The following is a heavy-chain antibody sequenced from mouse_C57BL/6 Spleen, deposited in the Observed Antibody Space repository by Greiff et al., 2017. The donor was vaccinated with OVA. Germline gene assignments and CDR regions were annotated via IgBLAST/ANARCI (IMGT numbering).Heavy chain of an antibody. CDR2: IWRGGST. V-gene: IGHV2-5*01. J-gene: IGHJ4*01. D-gene: IGHD2-3*01. Sequence: QVQLKESGPGLVQPSQSLSITCTVSGFSLTSYGVHWVRQSPGKGLEWLGVIWRGGSTDYNAAFMSRLSITKDNSKSQVFFKMNSLQADDTAIYDCAKVGFDGLRDYAMDYWGQGTSVTVSS. CDR3: AKVGFDGLRDYAMDY. CDR1: GFSLTSYG.